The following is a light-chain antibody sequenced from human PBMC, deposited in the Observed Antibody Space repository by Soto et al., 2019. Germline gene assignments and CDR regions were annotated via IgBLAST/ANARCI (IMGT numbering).Light chain of an antibody. CDR1: SSDVGSYNL. J-gene: IGLJ2*01. CDR3: CSYADSSTFIL. CDR2: EDS. Sequence: QSVRTQPASVSGSPGQAITISCTGTSSDVGSYNLVSWYQQYPDKAPKVIIYEDSKRPSGVPNRFSGSKSGNTASLTISGLQAEDEADYYCCSYADSSTFILFGGGTKVTVL. V-gene: IGLV2-23*02.